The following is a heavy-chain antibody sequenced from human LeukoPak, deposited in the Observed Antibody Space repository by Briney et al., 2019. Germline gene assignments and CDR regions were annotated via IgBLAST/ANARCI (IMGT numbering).Heavy chain of an antibody. D-gene: IGHD3-3*01. CDR3: AKSLEGVVRGTYYYYSYRDV. J-gene: IGHJ6*03. V-gene: IGHV3-23*01. CDR2: ISGSGRNT. Sequence: PGGSLRLSCAASGLTFSSDCMSWVRHAQGKGLEWDSVISGSGRNTYYADSVKGRFTISRDNSKNTLYLQMNSLGAEDTAVYYCAKSLEGVVRGTYYYYSYRDVWGKGTTVTVSS. CDR1: GLTFSSDC.